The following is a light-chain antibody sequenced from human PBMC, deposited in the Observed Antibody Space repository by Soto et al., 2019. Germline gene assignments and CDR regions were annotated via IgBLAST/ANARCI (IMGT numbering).Light chain of an antibody. CDR2: SND. V-gene: IGLV1-44*01. J-gene: IGLJ2*01. CDR3: AAWDDSLNGVV. CDR1: SSNIGSNI. Sequence: QSVLTQPPSASGTPGQRVTISCSGSSSNIGSNIVNWYQQLPGTAPKLLIYSNDQRPSGVPDRFSASKSGTSASLAISGLQSEDEADYYCAAWDDSLNGVVFGGGTKLTVL.